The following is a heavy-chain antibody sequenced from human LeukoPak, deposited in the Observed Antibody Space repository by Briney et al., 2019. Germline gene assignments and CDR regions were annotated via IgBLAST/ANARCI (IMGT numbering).Heavy chain of an antibody. CDR2: IAPYGGNT. V-gene: IGHV1-18*01. CDR3: ASNFIRTGYFGEYYLH. J-gene: IGHJ4*02. D-gene: IGHD3-9*01. Sequence: ASVKVSCKVSGYVFGVYGVSWVRQAPDQGLEWLGWIAPYGGNTQYTPKLQDRIIVTADTATMTVYMELKSLSKDDTAVYYCASNFIRTGYFGEYYLHWGQGTQVVVSS. CDR1: GYVFGVYG.